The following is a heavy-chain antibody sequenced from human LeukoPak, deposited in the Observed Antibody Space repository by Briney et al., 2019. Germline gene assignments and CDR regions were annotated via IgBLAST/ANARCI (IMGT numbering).Heavy chain of an antibody. D-gene: IGHD5-12*01. J-gene: IGHJ4*02. Sequence: ASVKVSCKASGYTFTSYGISWVRQAPGQGLEWMGWISAYNGNTNYAQKLQGRVTMTTDTSTSTAYMELRSLRSDDTAVYYCAREVGGYDGGWNFDYWGQGTLVTVSS. V-gene: IGHV1-18*01. CDR3: AREVGGYDGGWNFDY. CDR2: ISAYNGNT. CDR1: GYTFTSYG.